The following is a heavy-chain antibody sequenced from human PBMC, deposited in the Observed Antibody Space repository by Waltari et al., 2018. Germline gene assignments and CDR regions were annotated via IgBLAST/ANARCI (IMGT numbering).Heavy chain of an antibody. Sequence: QLQLQESGPGLVKPSETLSITCVVSGGSSIRATYYWGWVRQPPGKGLEFLGGMYYSGSTDYNPSLKSRVTISVDTSQNQFSLRLSSVTAADTAVYYCARQDYYYVKGYFDLWGRGTLVTVSS. V-gene: IGHV4-39*01. CDR1: GGSSIRATYY. J-gene: IGHJ2*01. CDR3: ARQDYYYVKGYFDL. D-gene: IGHD3-22*01. CDR2: MYYSGST.